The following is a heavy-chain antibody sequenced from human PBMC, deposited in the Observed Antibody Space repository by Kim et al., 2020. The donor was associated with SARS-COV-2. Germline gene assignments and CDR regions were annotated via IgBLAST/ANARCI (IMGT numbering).Heavy chain of an antibody. J-gene: IGHJ4*02. CDR2: INPDGSAK. D-gene: IGHD2-21*01. V-gene: IGHV3-7*03. Sequence: GGSLRLSCEASGFTFSTSYMTWVRRAPGKGLEWVAEINPDGSAKGYVDSVKGRFTISRDNFKNSLYLQMNSLRVEDTAAYYCARDPAYGALDYWGQGTLVTVSS. CDR1: GFTFSTSY. CDR3: ARDPAYGALDY.